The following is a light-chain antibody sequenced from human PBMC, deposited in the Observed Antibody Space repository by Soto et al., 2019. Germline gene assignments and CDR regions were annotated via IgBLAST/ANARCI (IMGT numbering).Light chain of an antibody. V-gene: IGLV2-14*01. CDR3: SSYISSSTDV. CDR2: DVS. J-gene: IGLJ1*01. CDR1: SSDIGRYNY. Sequence: QSALTQPASVSGSPGQSITISCIGTSSDIGRYNYVSWYQQYPGKAPKFMIYDVSNRPSGVSNRFSGSKSGNTASLTISGLQAEDEADYYCSSYISSSTDVFGTGTKVTVL.